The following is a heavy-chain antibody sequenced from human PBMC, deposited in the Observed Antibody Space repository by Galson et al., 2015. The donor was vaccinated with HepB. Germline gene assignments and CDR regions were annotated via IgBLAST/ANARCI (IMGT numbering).Heavy chain of an antibody. V-gene: IGHV3-7*03. CDR1: EFTFSSSW. D-gene: IGHD3-16*01. CDR2: INQEGSVT. J-gene: IGHJ3*02. Sequence: SLRLSCAASEFTFSSSWMRWARQAPGKGPEWVATINQEGSVTYYVDSVKGRFIISRDNGKNSLYLQMDSLRADDTAVYYCTRGGVGAFDMWGQGTMVTVSS. CDR3: TRGGVGAFDM.